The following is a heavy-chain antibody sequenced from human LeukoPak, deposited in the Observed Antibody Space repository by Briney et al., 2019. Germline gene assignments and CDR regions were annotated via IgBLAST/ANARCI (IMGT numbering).Heavy chain of an antibody. CDR1: GFTFSSYW. V-gene: IGHV3-30*02. J-gene: IGHJ4*02. CDR2: IRYDGRNK. CDR3: AKDSLRERIVGSTTRGVNDY. Sequence: GGSLRLSCAASGFTFSSYWMHWVRQAPGKGLEWVAFIRYDGRNKYYADSVKGRFTISRDNSKNTLYLQMNSLRGEDTAVYYCAKDSLRERIVGSTTRGVNDYWGQGTLVTVSS. D-gene: IGHD1-26*01.